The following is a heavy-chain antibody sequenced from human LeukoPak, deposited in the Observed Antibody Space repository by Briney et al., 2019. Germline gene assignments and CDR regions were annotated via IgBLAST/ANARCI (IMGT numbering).Heavy chain of an antibody. D-gene: IGHD6-6*01. CDR2: IDQSGGRN. V-gene: IGHV3-7*04. J-gene: IGHJ4*02. CDR1: GFTFSRFW. Sequence: GGSLRLSCAASGFTFSRFWMNWVRQAPGRGLEWVANIDQSGGRNNYVDSVKGRFTISRDNAKNSLFLEMSSLRADDTAVYYCARSYSSSRGTFDYWGQGTLVTVSS. CDR3: ARSYSSSRGTFDY.